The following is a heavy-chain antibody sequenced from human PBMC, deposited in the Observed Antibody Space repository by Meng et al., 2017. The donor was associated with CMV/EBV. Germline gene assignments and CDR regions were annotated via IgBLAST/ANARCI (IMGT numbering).Heavy chain of an antibody. CDR2: MNPNSGNT. V-gene: IGHV1-8*01. J-gene: IGHJ4*02. D-gene: IGHD3-10*01. CDR1: GYTFTSYD. Sequence: ASVKVSCKASGYTFTSYDIDWVRQATGQGLEWMGWMNPNSGNTGYAQKFQGRVTMTRDTSISTAYMELSRLRSDDTAVYYCARVEFEVYYFDYWGQGTLVTVSS. CDR3: ARVEFEVYYFDY.